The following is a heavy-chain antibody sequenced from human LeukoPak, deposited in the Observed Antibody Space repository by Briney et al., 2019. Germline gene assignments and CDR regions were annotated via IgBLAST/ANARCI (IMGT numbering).Heavy chain of an antibody. J-gene: IGHJ4*02. V-gene: IGHV3-48*04. CDR3: ARVDYDSSGYPYFDY. CDR2: ISSSGSTI. D-gene: IGHD3-22*01. CDR1: GFTFSSYS. Sequence: PGGSLRLSCAASGFTFSSYSMNWIRQAPGKGLEWVSYISSSGSTIYYADSVKGRFTISRDNAKNSLYLQMNSLRAEDTAVYYCARVDYDSSGYPYFDYWGQGTLVTVSS.